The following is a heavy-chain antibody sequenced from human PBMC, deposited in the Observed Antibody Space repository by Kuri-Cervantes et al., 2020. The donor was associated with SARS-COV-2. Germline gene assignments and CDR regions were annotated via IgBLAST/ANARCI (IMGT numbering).Heavy chain of an antibody. J-gene: IGHJ3*02. Sequence: GESLKISCAASGFTFDDYGMSWVRQAPGKGLEWVSGINWNGGSTGYADSVKGRFTISRDNSKNTLYLQMNSLRAEDTAVYYCATVTPDIVVVPAAIPGAFDIWGQGTMVTVSS. V-gene: IGHV3-20*04. CDR1: GFTFDDYG. CDR3: ATVTPDIVVVPAAIPGAFDI. CDR2: INWNGGST. D-gene: IGHD2-2*02.